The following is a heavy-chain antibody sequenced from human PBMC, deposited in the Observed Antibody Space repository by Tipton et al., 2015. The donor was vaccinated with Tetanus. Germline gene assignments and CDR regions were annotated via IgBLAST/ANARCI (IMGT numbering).Heavy chain of an antibody. Sequence: QLVQSGAEVKKPGASVKVSCKASGYTFTGYYMHWVRQAPEQGLEWMGRINPNNGATKYAQKFQGRVTMTRDTSITTAYMGLSGLITDDTAVYYCARDSIIYCSGDDCYGWGQGALVTVSS. CDR2: INPNNGAT. CDR1: GYTFTGYY. CDR3: ARDSIIYCSGDDCYG. J-gene: IGHJ4*02. V-gene: IGHV1-2*06. D-gene: IGHD2-15*01.